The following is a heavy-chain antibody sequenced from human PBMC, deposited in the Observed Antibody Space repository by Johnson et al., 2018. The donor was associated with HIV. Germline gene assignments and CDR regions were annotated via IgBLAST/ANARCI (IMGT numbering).Heavy chain of an antibody. CDR3: AKDHAAAEGSEGAFDI. CDR1: GFTFDDYG. V-gene: IGHV3-20*04. D-gene: IGHD6-13*01. CDR2: INWRGGRR. Sequence: VQLVESGGGLVRPGRSLRLSCAASGFTFDDYGMSWVRQAPGQGLEWVSGINWRGGRRGYADSMKGRFTISRDNAKNSLYLQMNSLRAEDTALYYCAKDHAAAEGSEGAFDIWGQGTMVTVSS. J-gene: IGHJ3*02.